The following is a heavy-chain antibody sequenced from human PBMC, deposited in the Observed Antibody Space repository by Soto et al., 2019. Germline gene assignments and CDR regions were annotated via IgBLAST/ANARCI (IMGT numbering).Heavy chain of an antibody. D-gene: IGHD6-13*01. CDR3: ARGYRQSGYSSSWVFHY. Sequence: QVQLRESGPGLVKPSQTLSLTCTVSGGSINSGGYYWNWIRQHRGKGLEWIGYMYYSGSTYYNPFLRSRVIISADTCGNHFSLKLSTVTAADTAVYFCARGYRQSGYSSSWVFHYWGQGTLVNVSS. J-gene: IGHJ4*02. CDR1: GGSINSGGYY. V-gene: IGHV4-31*03. CDR2: MYYSGST.